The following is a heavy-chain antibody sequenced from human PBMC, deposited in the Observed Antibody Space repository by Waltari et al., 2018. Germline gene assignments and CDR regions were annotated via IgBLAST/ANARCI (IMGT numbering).Heavy chain of an antibody. J-gene: IGHJ4*02. CDR1: GGSISSGAY. D-gene: IGHD3-16*01. CDR2: IYNSGCT. V-gene: IGHV4-38-2*02. Sequence: QLQLQESGPGLVKPSETLDLSCTVSGGSISSGAYWGWVRQPPGKGLEWIGTIYNSGCTFYSPSLKSRVTISLDTSKNHFSLKLNSVTAADTAVYYCARRVDSWRSFDYWGQGTLVTVSS. CDR3: ARRVDSWRSFDY.